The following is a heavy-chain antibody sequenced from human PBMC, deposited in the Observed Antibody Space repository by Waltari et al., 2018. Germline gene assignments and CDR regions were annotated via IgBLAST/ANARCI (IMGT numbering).Heavy chain of an antibody. J-gene: IGHJ4*02. CDR3: AKDLWGSSGYYYGY. CDR1: GFTFSSYA. V-gene: IGHV3-23*03. CDR2: IYSGGST. Sequence: EVQLLESGGGLVQPGGSLRLSCAAPGFTFSSYAMRWVRQAPGKGLEWVAVIYSGGSTYYADSVKGRFTISRDNSKNTLYLQMNSLRAEDTAVYYCAKDLWGSSGYYYGYWGQGTLVTVSS. D-gene: IGHD3-22*01.